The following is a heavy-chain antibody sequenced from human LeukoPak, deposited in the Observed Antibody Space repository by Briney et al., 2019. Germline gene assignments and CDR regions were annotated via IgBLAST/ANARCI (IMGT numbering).Heavy chain of an antibody. J-gene: IGHJ4*02. Sequence: GRSLRLSCAASGFTFSSYAMHWVRQAPGKGLEWVAVISYDGSNKYYADSVKGRFTISRDNSKNTLYLQMNSLRAEDTAVYYCARSRLDFPGIAAMDHWGQGTLVTVSS. CDR3: ARSRLDFPGIAAMDH. V-gene: IGHV3-30-3*01. D-gene: IGHD6-25*01. CDR1: GFTFSSYA. CDR2: ISYDGSNK.